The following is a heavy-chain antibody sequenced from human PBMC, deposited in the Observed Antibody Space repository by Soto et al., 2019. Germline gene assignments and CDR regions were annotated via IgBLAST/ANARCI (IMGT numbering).Heavy chain of an antibody. CDR1: GYTLTGYY. CDR2: INPNSGGT. D-gene: IGHD2-21*02. J-gene: IGHJ4*02. CDR3: ARGLVTPPYYFDY. V-gene: IGHV1-2*04. Sequence: ASVKASSKASGYTLTGYYMHWVRQAPGQGLEWMGWINPNSGGTNYAQKFQGWVTMTRDTSISTAYMELSRLRSDDTAVYYCARGLVTPPYYFDYWGQGTLVTVSS.